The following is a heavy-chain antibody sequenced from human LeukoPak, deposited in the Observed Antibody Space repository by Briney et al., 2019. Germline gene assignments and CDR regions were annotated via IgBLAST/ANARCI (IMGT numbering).Heavy chain of an antibody. Sequence: GASVKVSCKASGYSFTAYYIHWVRQAPGQGLEWMGRINPNTGVTDYAQKFQGRVTVTRDTSIGTVSMDLRLRSNDTAVYYCARGSRGGGYEAFDFWGQGTQVTVSS. J-gene: IGHJ4*02. CDR1: GYSFTAYY. D-gene: IGHD5-12*01. CDR2: INPNTGVT. V-gene: IGHV1-2*06. CDR3: ARGSRGGGYEAFDF.